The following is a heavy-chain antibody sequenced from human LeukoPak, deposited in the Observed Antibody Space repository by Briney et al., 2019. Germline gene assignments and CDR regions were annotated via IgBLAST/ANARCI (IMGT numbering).Heavy chain of an antibody. D-gene: IGHD5-12*01. CDR3: ARAGYSGYDLGEFDY. CDR1: GGSISSYY. V-gene: IGHV4-59*01. Sequence: SGTLSLTCTVSGGSISSYYWSWIRQPPGKGLEWIGYIYYSGSTNYNPSLKSRVTISVDTSKNQFSLKLSSVTAADTAVYYCARAGYSGYDLGEFDYWGQGTLVTVSS. J-gene: IGHJ4*02. CDR2: IYYSGST.